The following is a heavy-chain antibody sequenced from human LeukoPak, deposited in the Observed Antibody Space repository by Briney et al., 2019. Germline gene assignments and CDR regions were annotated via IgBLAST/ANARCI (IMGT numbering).Heavy chain of an antibody. CDR3: ARGSVFGVVIITH. Sequence: SVKVSCKASGGTFSSYTISWVRQAPGQGLEWMGRIIPILGIANYAQKFQGRVTITADKSTSTAYIELSSLRSEDTAVYYCARGSVFGVVIITHWGQGTLVTVSS. D-gene: IGHD3-3*01. CDR1: GGTFSSYT. V-gene: IGHV1-69*02. CDR2: IIPILGIA. J-gene: IGHJ4*02.